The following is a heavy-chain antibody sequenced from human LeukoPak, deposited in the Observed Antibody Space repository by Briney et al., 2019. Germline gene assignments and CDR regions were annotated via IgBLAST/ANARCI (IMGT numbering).Heavy chain of an antibody. CDR1: GFAFNNYW. CDR2: ISSHGTIT. D-gene: IGHD6-19*01. Sequence: GGSLRLSCAASGFAFNNYWTHWVRQVPGEGLVWVSRISSHGTITDYADSVKGRFTISRDNAKNSLYLQMNSLRAEDTAVYYCARDLRSGSSSYPPPYSSGLRGGMDVWGKGTTVTVSS. V-gene: IGHV3-74*01. CDR3: ARDLRSGSSSYPPPYSSGLRGGMDV. J-gene: IGHJ6*03.